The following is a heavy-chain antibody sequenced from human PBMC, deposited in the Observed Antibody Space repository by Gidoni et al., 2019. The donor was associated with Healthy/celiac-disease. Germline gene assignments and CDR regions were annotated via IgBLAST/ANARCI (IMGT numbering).Heavy chain of an antibody. CDR3: ARDLDEGSGYLFDY. V-gene: IGHV1-69*01. D-gene: IGHD3-22*01. Sequence: QGKRVQPGAGVKKPGSPGRVPSRVSGGPFSSYAISWVRQAPGQGLEWMGGIIPIFGTANYAQKFQGRVTITADESTSTAYMELSSLRSEDTAVYYCARDLDEGSGYLFDYWGQGTLVTVSS. CDR2: IIPIFGTA. J-gene: IGHJ4*02. CDR1: GGPFSSYA.